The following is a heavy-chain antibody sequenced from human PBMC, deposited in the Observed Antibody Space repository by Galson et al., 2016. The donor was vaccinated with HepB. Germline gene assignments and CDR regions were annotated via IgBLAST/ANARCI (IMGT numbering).Heavy chain of an antibody. CDR1: GFTFSSYW. Sequence: SLRLSCAASGFTFSSYWITWVRQAPGKGLEWVSGITGSGGSKYYADSVNGRFTISRDNSKNMLYLQMNSLRAEDTAIYYCAKDSYYDFWSGYLFDYWGQGTLVTVSS. D-gene: IGHD3-3*01. CDR2: ITGSGGSK. J-gene: IGHJ4*02. V-gene: IGHV3-23*01. CDR3: AKDSYYDFWSGYLFDY.